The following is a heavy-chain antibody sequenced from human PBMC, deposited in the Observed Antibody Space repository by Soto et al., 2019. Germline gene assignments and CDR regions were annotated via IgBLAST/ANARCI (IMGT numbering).Heavy chain of an antibody. J-gene: IGHJ4*02. Sequence: QVQLQESGPGLVKPSDTLSLTCAVSGYSISSSNWWGWIRQPPGKGLEWIGYIYYSGTTSYNPSFKSRVTVSVDTPTNQLSLKLASVTAVDTAVYYCARREIQGPIDYWGKGTLVTVSS. CDR2: IYYSGTT. CDR1: GYSISSSNW. CDR3: ARREIQGPIDY. V-gene: IGHV4-28*01. D-gene: IGHD1-26*01.